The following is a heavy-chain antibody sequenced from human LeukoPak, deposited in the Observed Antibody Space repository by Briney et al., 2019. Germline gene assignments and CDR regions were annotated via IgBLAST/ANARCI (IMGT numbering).Heavy chain of an antibody. J-gene: IGHJ4*02. D-gene: IGHD5-12*01. Sequence: PSETLSLTCTVSGGSISSYYWSWIRQPPGKERNWIGYIYYSGSTNYNPSLKSRVTISVDTSKNQFSLKLSSVTAADTAVYYCARQEGVATTFDYWGQGTLVTVSS. CDR2: IYYSGST. CDR1: GGSISSYY. CDR3: ARQEGVATTFDY. V-gene: IGHV4-59*13.